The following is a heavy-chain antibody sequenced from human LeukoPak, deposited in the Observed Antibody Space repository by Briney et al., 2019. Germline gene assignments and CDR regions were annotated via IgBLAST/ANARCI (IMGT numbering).Heavy chain of an antibody. V-gene: IGHV4-34*01. CDR2: INHSGST. CDR3: ARPRYCSGGSCYRAYDY. J-gene: IGHJ4*02. D-gene: IGHD2-15*01. Sequence: SETLSLTCAVYGGSFSGYYWSWIRQPPGKGLEWIGEINHSGSTNYNPSLKSRVTISVDTSKNQFSLKLSSVTAADTAVYYCARPRYCSGGSCYRAYDYWGQGTLVTVSS. CDR1: GGSFSGYY.